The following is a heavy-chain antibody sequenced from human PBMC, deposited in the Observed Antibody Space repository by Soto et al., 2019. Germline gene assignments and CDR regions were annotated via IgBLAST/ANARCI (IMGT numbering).Heavy chain of an antibody. J-gene: IGHJ4*02. D-gene: IGHD2-15*01. CDR1: ADTFTNYW. CDR3: ARGASFRWDC. Sequence: EVQLVQSGAEVKKPGESLHISCKGSADTFTNYWIGWVRQMSGKGLEWMGIMIPNGSDTRYSPSFQGQVTISVDRSMNTAYLQWTSLKVSDTAIYYCARGASFRWDCWGQGTLVTVSS. CDR2: MIPNGSDT. V-gene: IGHV5-51*03.